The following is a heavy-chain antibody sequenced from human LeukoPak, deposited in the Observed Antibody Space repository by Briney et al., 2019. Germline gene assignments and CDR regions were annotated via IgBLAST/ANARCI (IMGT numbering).Heavy chain of an antibody. CDR2: IREDGNEK. CDR3: ATCSGWRFDY. Sequence: PGGSLRLSCVASGFTLSSYWMSWVRQAPGKGLEWVANIREDGNEKYYVDSVKGRFTISRDNAKNSLWLQMNSLRAEDTAVYYCATCSGWRFDYWGQGTLVAVSS. CDR1: GFTLSSYW. D-gene: IGHD2-15*01. V-gene: IGHV3-7*01. J-gene: IGHJ4*02.